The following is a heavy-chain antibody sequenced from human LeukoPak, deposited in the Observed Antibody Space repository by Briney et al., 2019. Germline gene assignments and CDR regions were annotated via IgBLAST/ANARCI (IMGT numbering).Heavy chain of an antibody. Sequence: ESGPALVKPTQTLTLTCTFSGFSLSTSGMCVSWIRQPPGKALEWLARIDWDDDKYYSTSLKTRLTISKDTSKNQVVLTMTNMDPVDTATYYCARIWFVSSSGSYPFDYWGQGTLVTVSS. D-gene: IGHD1-26*01. CDR2: IDWDDDK. CDR3: ARIWFVSSSGSYPFDY. J-gene: IGHJ4*02. CDR1: GFSLSTSGMC. V-gene: IGHV2-70*11.